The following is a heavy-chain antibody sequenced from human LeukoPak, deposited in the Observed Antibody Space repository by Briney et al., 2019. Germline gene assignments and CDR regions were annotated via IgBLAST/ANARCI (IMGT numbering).Heavy chain of an antibody. CDR3: ATYRQVLLPFES. Sequence: GGSLRLSCAASGFTFSTFAMIWVRQPPGKGLEWVSSIFPRGGEILYADSVRGRFTLSRDNSKRTLSLQMNSLRAEDTAIYYCATYRQVLLPFESWGQGTLVTVSS. CDR1: GFTFSTFA. D-gene: IGHD2-8*02. V-gene: IGHV3-23*01. CDR2: IFPRGGEI. J-gene: IGHJ4*02.